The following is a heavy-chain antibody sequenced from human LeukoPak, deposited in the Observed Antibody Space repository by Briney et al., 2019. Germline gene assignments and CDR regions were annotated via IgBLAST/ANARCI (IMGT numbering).Heavy chain of an antibody. V-gene: IGHV3-21*01. CDR2: ISSSSSYI. Sequence: PEGSLRLSCAASGFTFSSYSMNWVRQAPGKGLEWVSSISSSSSYIYYADSVKGRFTISRDNAKNSLYLQMNSLRAEDTAVYYCARAEEYYYDSSGLRTFDYWGQGTLVTVSS. J-gene: IGHJ4*02. CDR1: GFTFSSYS. D-gene: IGHD3-22*01. CDR3: ARAEEYYYDSSGLRTFDY.